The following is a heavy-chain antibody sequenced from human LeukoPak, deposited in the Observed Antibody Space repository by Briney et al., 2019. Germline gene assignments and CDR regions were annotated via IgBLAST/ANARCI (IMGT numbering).Heavy chain of an antibody. D-gene: IGHD3-10*01. Sequence: SETLSLTCTVSGGSISSYYWSWIRQPAGKGLEWIGRIYISGSTNQNPSLKSRVTMSVDTSKNQFSLKLSSVTAADTAVYYCARGPYIVWFGESKAGDFDYWGQGTLVTVSS. CDR3: ARGPYIVWFGESKAGDFDY. J-gene: IGHJ4*02. CDR2: IYISGST. V-gene: IGHV4-4*07. CDR1: GGSISSYY.